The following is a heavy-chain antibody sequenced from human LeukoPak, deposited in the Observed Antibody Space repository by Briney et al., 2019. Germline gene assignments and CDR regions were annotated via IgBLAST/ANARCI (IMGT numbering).Heavy chain of an antibody. V-gene: IGHV3-30*02. Sequence: GGSLRLSCAASGFTFSSYGMHWVRQAPGKGLEWVAVIWYDGSNKYYADSVKGRFTISRDNSKNTLYLQMNSLRAEDTAVYYCAKDAHGGYYYYYGMDVWGQGTTVTVSS. CDR3: AKDAHGGYYYYYGMDV. CDR2: IWYDGSNK. CDR1: GFTFSSYG. J-gene: IGHJ6*02.